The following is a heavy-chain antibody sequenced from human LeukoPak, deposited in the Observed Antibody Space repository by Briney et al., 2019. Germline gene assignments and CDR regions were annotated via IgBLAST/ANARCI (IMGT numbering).Heavy chain of an antibody. D-gene: IGHD1-7*01. Sequence: SETLSLTCTVSGASISSYYWSWIRQPPGKGLEWIGYIYYSGSTKYNPSLKSRVTISVDASKTQFSLKLNSVTAADTAVYYCARGSRELYYFDYWDQGTLVTVSS. CDR2: IYYSGST. CDR1: GASISSYY. CDR3: ARGSRELYYFDY. V-gene: IGHV4-59*01. J-gene: IGHJ4*02.